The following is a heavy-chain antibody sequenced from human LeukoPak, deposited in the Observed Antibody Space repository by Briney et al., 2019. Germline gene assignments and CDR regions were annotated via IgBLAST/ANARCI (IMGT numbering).Heavy chain of an antibody. CDR1: GYTFTGYY. Sequence: ASVKVSCKASGYTFTGYYMHWVRQAPGQGLEWMGWINPNSGGTNYAQKFQGRATMTRDTSISTAYMELSRLRSDDTAVYYCARGGDYYDSSGQGFDYWGQGTLVTVSS. J-gene: IGHJ4*02. CDR2: INPNSGGT. D-gene: IGHD3-22*01. V-gene: IGHV1-2*02. CDR3: ARGGDYYDSSGQGFDY.